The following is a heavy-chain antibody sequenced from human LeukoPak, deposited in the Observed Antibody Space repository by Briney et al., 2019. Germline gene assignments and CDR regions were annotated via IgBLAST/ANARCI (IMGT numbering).Heavy chain of an antibody. CDR2: IYYSGST. V-gene: IGHV4-59*01. D-gene: IGHD3-3*01. CDR3: ARGDFWSGMDV. CDR1: GGSISSYY. J-gene: IGHJ6*04. Sequence: SETLSLTCTVSGGSISSYYWSWIRQPPGKGLEWIGYIYYSGSTNYNPSLKSRVTISVDTSKNQFSLKLSSVTAADTAVYYCARGDFWSGMDVWGKGTTVTVSS.